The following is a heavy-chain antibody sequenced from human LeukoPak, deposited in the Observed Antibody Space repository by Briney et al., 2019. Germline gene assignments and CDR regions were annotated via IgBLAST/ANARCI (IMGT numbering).Heavy chain of an antibody. V-gene: IGHV1-18*01. Sequence: ASVKVSCKASGYTFTSYGISWVRQAPGQGLAWMGWISAYNGNTNYAQKLQGRVTMTTDTSTSTAYMELRSLRSNDTAVYYCARETYSGSYPDAFDIWGQGTMVTVSS. J-gene: IGHJ3*02. CDR1: GYTFTSYG. D-gene: IGHD1-26*01. CDR2: ISAYNGNT. CDR3: ARETYSGSYPDAFDI.